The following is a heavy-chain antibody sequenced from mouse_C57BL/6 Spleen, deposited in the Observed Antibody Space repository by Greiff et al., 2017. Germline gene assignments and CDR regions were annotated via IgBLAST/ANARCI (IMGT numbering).Heavy chain of an antibody. CDR3: ARQIRLEDYAMDY. Sequence: VQRVESGAELMKPGASVKLSCKATGYTFTGYWIEWVKQRPGHGLEWIGEILPGSGSTNDNEKFNGKATLTGDTSSNTAYMQLSSLTTEDSAIYYCARQIRLEDYAMDYWGQGTSVTVSS. J-gene: IGHJ4*01. CDR1: GYTFTGYW. D-gene: IGHD3-2*02. CDR2: ILPGSGST. V-gene: IGHV1-9*01.